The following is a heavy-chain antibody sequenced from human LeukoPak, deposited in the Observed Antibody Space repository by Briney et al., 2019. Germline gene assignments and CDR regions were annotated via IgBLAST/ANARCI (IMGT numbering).Heavy chain of an antibody. CDR3: ARESPAYCSGGSCYRNDY. V-gene: IGHV4-34*01. Sequence: PSETLSLTCAVYGGSFSGYYWSWIRQPPGKGLEWIGEINHSGSTNYNPSLKSRVTISVDTSKNQFSLKLSSVTAADTAVYYCARESPAYCSGGSCYRNDYWGQGTLVTASS. D-gene: IGHD2-15*01. CDR1: GGSFSGYY. CDR2: INHSGST. J-gene: IGHJ4*02.